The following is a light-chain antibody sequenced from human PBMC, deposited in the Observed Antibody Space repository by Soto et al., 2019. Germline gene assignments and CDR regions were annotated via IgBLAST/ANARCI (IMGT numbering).Light chain of an antibody. J-gene: IGLJ1*01. V-gene: IGLV1-51*01. Sequence: QSVLTQPPSVSAAPGQKVTISCSGRSSNIGNNYVSWYQHLPGTAPKLLIYDNNNRPSGIPDRISGAKSGTSATLGITGLQTGDDADYYCAPWDNSLRAAVFGPGTKVTVL. CDR1: SSNIGNNY. CDR3: APWDNSLRAAV. CDR2: DNN.